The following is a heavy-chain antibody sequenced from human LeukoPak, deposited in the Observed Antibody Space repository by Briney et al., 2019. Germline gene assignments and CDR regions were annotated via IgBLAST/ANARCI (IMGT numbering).Heavy chain of an antibody. D-gene: IGHD2/OR15-2a*01. J-gene: IGHJ4*02. CDR1: GFTFNNYA. V-gene: IGHV3-23*01. Sequence: GSLRLSCAASGFTFNNYAMTWVRQAPGKGLEWVSSIGGISGSAYYPDSVKGRFTISRDNSKNTVYLQMNSLRAEDTAVYFCAKSAFYDRLYFDSWGQGTLVTVSS. CDR3: AKSAFYDRLYFDS. CDR2: IGGISGSA.